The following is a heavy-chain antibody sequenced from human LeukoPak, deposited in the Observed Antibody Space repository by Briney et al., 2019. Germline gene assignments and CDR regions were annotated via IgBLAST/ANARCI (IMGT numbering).Heavy chain of an antibody. CDR3: AKLSPRSG. D-gene: IGHD3-3*01. CDR2: VNHSGVT. V-gene: IGHV4-34*01. CDR1: GASFSDYY. J-gene: IGHJ4*02. Sequence: SETLSLTCAVDGASFSDYYWSWVRQPPGKGLEWIGEVNHSGVTHYNPSLKSRVTMSSDTSKNQFSLNLTSLTAADTAVYFYAKLSPRSGWGQGTLVTVSS.